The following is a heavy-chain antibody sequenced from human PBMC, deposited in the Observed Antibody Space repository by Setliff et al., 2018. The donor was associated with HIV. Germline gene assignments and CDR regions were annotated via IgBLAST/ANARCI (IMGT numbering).Heavy chain of an antibody. Sequence: SETLSLTCAVYGGSFSGYYWSWIRQPPGKGLEWIGEINHSGSTFYSPSLKSRVTISVDTSKNQFSLKLSSVTAADTAIYYCARGSPSSSWYGEYDYWGQGTLVTVSS. CDR1: GGSFSGYY. J-gene: IGHJ4*02. V-gene: IGHV4-34*01. D-gene: IGHD6-13*01. CDR3: ARGSPSSSWYGEYDY. CDR2: INHSGST.